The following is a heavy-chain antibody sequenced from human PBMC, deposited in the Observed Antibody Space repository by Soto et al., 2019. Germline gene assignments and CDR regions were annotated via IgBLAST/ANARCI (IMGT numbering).Heavy chain of an antibody. CDR1: GYSISRSNW. CDR3: ARREIQGPIDY. CDR2: NYYSGTT. V-gene: IGHV4-28*01. Sequence: QVQLQESGPGLVKPSDTLSLTCAISGYSISRSNWWGWIRQPPGKGLEWIWYNYYSGTTYYNPSLKSRVNMSVDTSKHQFSLKLTSVTAVDRAVYYCARREIQGPIDYWGQGTLVTVSS. D-gene: IGHD1-26*01. J-gene: IGHJ4*02.